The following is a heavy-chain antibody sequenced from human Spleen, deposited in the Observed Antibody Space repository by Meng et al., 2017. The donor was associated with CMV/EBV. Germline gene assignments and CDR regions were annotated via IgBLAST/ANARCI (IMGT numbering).Heavy chain of an antibody. CDR1: GGSINSDDNY. CDR3: ARGATYHDFWSGSDAENWFDP. D-gene: IGHD3-3*01. J-gene: IGHJ5*02. Sequence: SETLSLTCTVSGGSINSDDNYWTWIRQPPGKGLEWIGYSYYSGAHYTPSLKSRVTISVDTSKNQFSLRVSSVTAADTAVYYCARGATYHDFWSGSDAENWFDPWGQGTLVTVSS. V-gene: IGHV4-30-4*08. CDR2: SYYSGA.